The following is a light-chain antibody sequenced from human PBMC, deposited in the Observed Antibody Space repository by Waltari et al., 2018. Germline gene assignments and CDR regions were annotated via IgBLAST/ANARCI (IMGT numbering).Light chain of an antibody. V-gene: IGKV3-20*01. CDR2: GTS. Sequence: EIVLTQSPGTLSLSPGERATLSCRASQTVASSSLAWYQQKLGQAPRLVIYGTSSRATGIPDRFSGSGSGTDFSLTISRLEPEDFAVYYCQQYDSEAVTFGGGTKVEI. CDR3: QQYDSEAVT. J-gene: IGKJ4*02. CDR1: QTVASSS.